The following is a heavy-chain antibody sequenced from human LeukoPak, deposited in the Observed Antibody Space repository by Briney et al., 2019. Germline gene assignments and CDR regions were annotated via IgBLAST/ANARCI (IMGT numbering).Heavy chain of an antibody. J-gene: IGHJ4*02. D-gene: IGHD2-15*01. Sequence: PGRSLRLSCVASGFKFDDYAMHWVRQVPGKGLEWVSGISWNSGLIDYADSVKGRFSISRDNAKNSLYLQMNSLKAEDTALYYCAKERSSAIDYWGQGTLVTVSS. CDR3: AKERSSAIDY. CDR2: ISWNSGLI. V-gene: IGHV3-9*01. CDR1: GFKFDDYA.